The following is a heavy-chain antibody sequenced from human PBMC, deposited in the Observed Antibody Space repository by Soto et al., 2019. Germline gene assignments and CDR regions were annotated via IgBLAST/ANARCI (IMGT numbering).Heavy chain of an antibody. CDR2: INHSGST. V-gene: IGHV4-34*01. D-gene: IGHD3-10*01. J-gene: IGHJ5*02. CDR3: ARAGRLWFGELQNWFDP. Sequence: SETLSLTCAVYGGSFSGYYWSWIRQPPGKGLEWIGEINHSGSTNYNPSLKSRVTISVDTSKNQFSLKLSSVTAADTAVYYCARAGRLWFGELQNWFDPWGQGTLVTVSS. CDR1: GGSFSGYY.